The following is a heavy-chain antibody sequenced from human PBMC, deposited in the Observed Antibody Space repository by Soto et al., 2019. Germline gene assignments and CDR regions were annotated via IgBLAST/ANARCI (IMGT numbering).Heavy chain of an antibody. CDR2: VYHPVNT. D-gene: IGHD2-15*01. J-gene: IGHJ3*01. CDR1: NGSISSFGCS. CDR3: DSNVAADDAMDV. Sequence: RSPICVACNGSISSFGCSGIRIGQPPGKGLQWMRYVYHPVNTYYNPSLKSRGTISGDRSKNQFTPNLSSVTAADTAAYYCDSNVAADDAMDVWGQGTMVTVSS. V-gene: IGHV4-30-2*01.